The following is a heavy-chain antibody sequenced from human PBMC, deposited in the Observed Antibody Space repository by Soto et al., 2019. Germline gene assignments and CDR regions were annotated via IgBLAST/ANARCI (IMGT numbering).Heavy chain of an antibody. Sequence: QVQLQESGPGLVKPSQTLSLTCSVSGAYISSGGYYWCWIRQLPGRGLEWLGYVAYSGSTNYNPSLMSQLTISLDTSNKQFSRRLTSVTAADTAVYYCARRDSGYILGPPHYYYGLDVWGQGTTVTVSS. CDR3: ARRDSGYILGPPHYYYGLDV. J-gene: IGHJ6*02. CDR2: VAYSGST. D-gene: IGHD5-18*01. V-gene: IGHV4-31*01. CDR1: GAYISSGGYY.